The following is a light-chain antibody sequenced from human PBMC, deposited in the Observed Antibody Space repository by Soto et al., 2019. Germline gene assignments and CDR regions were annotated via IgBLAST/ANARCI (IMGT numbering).Light chain of an antibody. Sequence: IVLTQSPGTLPWSPGERATLSCRASQSVTTQLAWYQQKPGQAPRLIIHGASSRATGVPDRITGSGSGTDFTLSISRLEPEDFAVYYCQQYGGSTRTFGQGTKVDIK. CDR1: QSVTTQ. CDR3: QQYGGSTRT. V-gene: IGKV3-20*01. J-gene: IGKJ1*01. CDR2: GAS.